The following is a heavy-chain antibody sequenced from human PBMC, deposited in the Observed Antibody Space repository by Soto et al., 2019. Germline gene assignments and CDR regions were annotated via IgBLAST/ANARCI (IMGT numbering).Heavy chain of an antibody. V-gene: IGHV3-7*01. CDR1: GFPFSSSW. CDR2: IKGDGSQT. CDR3: SWSLNY. J-gene: IGHJ4*02. D-gene: IGHD1-26*01. Sequence: EVQLVQSGGGLVQPGGSLRLSCAASGFPFSSSWMDWVRQAPGKGLEWVANIKGDGSQTSYVDSVKGRFTFSRDNAENALFLQMSSLRVEDTAVYYCSWSLNYWGQGTLVTVS.